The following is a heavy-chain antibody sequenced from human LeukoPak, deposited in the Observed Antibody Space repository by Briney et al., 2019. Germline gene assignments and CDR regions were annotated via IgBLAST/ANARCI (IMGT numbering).Heavy chain of an antibody. CDR2: INHSGST. J-gene: IGHJ5*02. CDR3: ARRSSNIAVASRKFDP. V-gene: IGHV4-34*01. D-gene: IGHD6-19*01. CDR1: GGSFSGYY. Sequence: SETLSLTCAVYGGSFSGYYWSWIRQPPGKGLEWIGEINHSGSTNYNPSLKSRVTTSVDTSKNQFSLKLSSVTAADTAVYYCARRSSNIAVASRKFDPWGQGTLVTVSS.